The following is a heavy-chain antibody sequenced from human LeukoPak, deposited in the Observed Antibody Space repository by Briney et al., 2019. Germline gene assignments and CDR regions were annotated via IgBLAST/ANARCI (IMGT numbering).Heavy chain of an antibody. CDR2: ISDSGGST. CDR3: AKDSFPPAWFGELLDAFDI. D-gene: IGHD3-10*01. Sequence: GWALRLSCAASGLIFSSYAMSWVRQAPGKGLEGVSAISDSGGSTYYADSVKGRFTISRDNSKNTLYLQMNSLRAEDTAVYYCAKDSFPPAWFGELLDAFDIWGQGTMGTVSS. J-gene: IGHJ3*02. V-gene: IGHV3-23*01. CDR1: GLIFSSYA.